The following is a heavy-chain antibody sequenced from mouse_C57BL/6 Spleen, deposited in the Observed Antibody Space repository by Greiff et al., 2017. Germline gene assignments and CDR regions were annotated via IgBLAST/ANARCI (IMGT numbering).Heavy chain of an antibody. CDR1: GYTFTSYW. D-gene: IGHD2-3*01. CDR2: IAPSDSET. V-gene: IGHV1-52*01. Sequence: VQLPQPGAELVRPGSSVKLSCTASGYTFTSYWMHWVKQRPIQGLEWIGNIAPSDSETHYNQKFKDKATMTVDKSSSTAYLQLSSLTSEVSAVYFCARAYDSCSSWFAYWGPETLVAVSA. CDR3: ARAYDSCSSWFAY. J-gene: IGHJ3*01.